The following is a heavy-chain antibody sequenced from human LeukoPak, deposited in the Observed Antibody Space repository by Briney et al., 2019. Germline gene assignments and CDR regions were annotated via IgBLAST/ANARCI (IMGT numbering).Heavy chain of an antibody. J-gene: IGHJ4*02. CDR2: IVSDGSST. V-gene: IGHV3-74*03. CDR3: VRDNYGVDY. Sequence: GGSLRLSCAASGFTFSRYWMQWVRHAPGKGLVWASHIVSDGSSTTYADSVKGRFTTSRDNAKNTLYLQMNSLRAEDTAVYYCVRDNYGVDYWGQGTLVTVSS. D-gene: IGHD3-10*01. CDR1: GFTFSRYW.